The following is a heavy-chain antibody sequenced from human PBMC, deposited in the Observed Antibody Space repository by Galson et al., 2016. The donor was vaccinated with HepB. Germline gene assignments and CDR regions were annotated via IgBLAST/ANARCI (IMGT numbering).Heavy chain of an antibody. D-gene: IGHD2/OR15-2a*01. CDR3: AKRHEYCPPVGCSVDY. Sequence: AGSGFLFRSYGMHWVRQAPGKGLEWVAADSMDGRRKFYSDSVKGRFTISRDNSNNMLFLQMDSLRPDDTAVYYCAKRHEYCPPVGCSVDYWGQGTLVSVSS. CDR1: GFLFRSYG. J-gene: IGHJ4*02. CDR2: DSMDGRRK. V-gene: IGHV3-30*18.